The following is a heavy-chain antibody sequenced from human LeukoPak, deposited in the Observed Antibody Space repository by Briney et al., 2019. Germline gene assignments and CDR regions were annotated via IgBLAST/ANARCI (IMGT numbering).Heavy chain of an antibody. D-gene: IGHD3-3*01. CDR1: GYSFTSYW. V-gene: IGHV5-51*01. Sequence: GESLKISCKGSGYSFTSYWIGWVRQMPGKGLEWMGIIYPGDSDTRYSPSFQGQVTISADKSISTAYLQWSSLKASDTAMYYCASPRFLEWFYSGDAFDIWGQGTMVTVSS. J-gene: IGHJ3*02. CDR2: IYPGDSDT. CDR3: ASPRFLEWFYSGDAFDI.